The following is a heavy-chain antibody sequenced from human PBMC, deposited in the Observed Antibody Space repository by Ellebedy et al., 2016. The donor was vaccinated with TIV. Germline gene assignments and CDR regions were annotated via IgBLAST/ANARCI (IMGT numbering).Heavy chain of an antibody. Sequence: GGSLRLXCAASSSTISPYMRRWVRQAPGKGLEWATSMKHDGSESYYVDSVKGRFTISRDNAKNSLYLQMNSLRAEDTAVYHCARASSGAYVFHFDYWGEGTLVTVSS. D-gene: IGHD6-19*01. CDR1: SSTISPYM. J-gene: IGHJ4*02. V-gene: IGHV3-7*01. CDR3: ARASSGAYVFHFDY. CDR2: MKHDGSES.